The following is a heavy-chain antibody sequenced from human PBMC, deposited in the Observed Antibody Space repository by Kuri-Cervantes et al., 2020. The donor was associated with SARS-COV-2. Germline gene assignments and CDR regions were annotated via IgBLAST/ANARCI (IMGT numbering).Heavy chain of an antibody. D-gene: IGHD2-8*01. J-gene: IGHJ4*02. CDR2: INPNSGGT. CDR3: ARAPPPYHAKPPPLGY. V-gene: IGHV1-2*02. Sequence: ASVKVSCKASGYTFTGYYMHWVRQAPGQGLEWMGWINPNSGGTNYAQKFQGRVTMTRDTSISTAYMELSRLRSDDTAVYYCARAPPPYHAKPPPLGYWGQGTLVTVSS. CDR1: GYTFTGYY.